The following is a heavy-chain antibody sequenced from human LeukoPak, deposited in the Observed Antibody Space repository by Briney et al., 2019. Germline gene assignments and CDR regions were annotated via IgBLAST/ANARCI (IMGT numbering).Heavy chain of an antibody. CDR1: GGSISSYY. J-gene: IGHJ6*03. D-gene: IGHD3-9*01. CDR3: ARGSLRYFDWLPQWGYYYYMDV. V-gene: IGHV4-59*01. CDR2: ICYSGST. Sequence: LETLSLTCTVSGGSISSYYWSWIRQPPGKGLEWIGYICYSGSTNYNPFLKSRVTISVDTSKNQFSLKLSSVTAADTAVYYCARGSLRYFDWLPQWGYYYYMDVWGKGTTVTISS.